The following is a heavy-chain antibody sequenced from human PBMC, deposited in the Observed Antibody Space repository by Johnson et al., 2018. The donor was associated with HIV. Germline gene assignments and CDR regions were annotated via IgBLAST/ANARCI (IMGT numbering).Heavy chain of an antibody. J-gene: IGHJ3*02. Sequence: QVQLVESGGGVVQPGRSLRLSCAASGFTFSSYAMHWVRQAPGKGLEWVAVISYDGSNKYYADSVKGRFTISRDNSKNTLYLQMNSLRTEDTALYYCAKDLDGDYEPVGAFDIWGQGTMVTVSS. V-gene: IGHV3-30*14. CDR3: AKDLDGDYEPVGAFDI. CDR1: GFTFSSYA. CDR2: ISYDGSNK. D-gene: IGHD4-17*01.